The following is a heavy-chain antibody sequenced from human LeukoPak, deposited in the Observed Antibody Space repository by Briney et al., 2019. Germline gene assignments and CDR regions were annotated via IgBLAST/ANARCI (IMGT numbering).Heavy chain of an antibody. CDR3: ARQVEWSDAFDI. CDR2: IYHSGST. V-gene: IGHV4-38-2*02. J-gene: IGHJ3*02. D-gene: IGHD1-26*01. Sequence: SETLSLTCTVSGYSISSGYYWGWIRQPPGKGLEWIGSIYHSGSTYYNPSLKSRVTISVDTSKNQFSLKLSSVTAADTAVFYCARQVEWSDAFDIWGQGTMVTVSS. CDR1: GYSISSGYY.